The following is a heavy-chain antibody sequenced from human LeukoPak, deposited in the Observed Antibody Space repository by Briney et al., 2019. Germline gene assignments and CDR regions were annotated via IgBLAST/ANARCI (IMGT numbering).Heavy chain of an antibody. D-gene: IGHD4-17*01. V-gene: IGHV3-43*02. CDR2: ISGDGGST. Sequence: GGSLRLSCASSVFTFAAYAMHCVRQFRGPGVEGVCVISGDGGSTYYAGSVKGRFTISRDNSKNSLSLQINSLRAEDTALYYCAKDLGPSGAGWFDPWGQGTLVTVSS. CDR3: AKDLGPSGAGWFDP. CDR1: VFTFAAYA. J-gene: IGHJ5*02.